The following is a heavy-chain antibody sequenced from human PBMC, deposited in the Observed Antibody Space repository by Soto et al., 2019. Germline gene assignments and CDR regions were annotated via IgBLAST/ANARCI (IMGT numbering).Heavy chain of an antibody. J-gene: IGHJ4*02. V-gene: IGHV1-2*04. D-gene: IGHD2-2*01. Sequence: QVQLVQSGAEVKKPGASVKVSCKASGYTFTGYYMHWVRQAPGQGLEWMGWINPNSGGTNYAQKFQGWVTMTRDTSISTAYMELSRLRSDATAVYYCARGATYCSSTSCYAAEFDYWGQGTLVTVSS. CDR3: ARGATYCSSTSCYAAEFDY. CDR2: INPNSGGT. CDR1: GYTFTGYY.